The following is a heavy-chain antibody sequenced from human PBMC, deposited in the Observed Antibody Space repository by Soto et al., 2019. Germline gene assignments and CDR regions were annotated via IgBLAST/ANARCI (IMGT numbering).Heavy chain of an antibody. CDR2: ISYDGSNK. D-gene: IGHD6-19*01. CDR3: AKDRSGWPDY. Sequence: PGGSLRLSCAASGFTFSSYGMHWVRQAPGKGLEWVAVISYDGSNKYYADSVKGRFTISRDNSKNTLYLQMNSLRAEDTAVYYCAKDRSGWPDYWGQGTLVTVSS. J-gene: IGHJ4*02. V-gene: IGHV3-30*18. CDR1: GFTFSSYG.